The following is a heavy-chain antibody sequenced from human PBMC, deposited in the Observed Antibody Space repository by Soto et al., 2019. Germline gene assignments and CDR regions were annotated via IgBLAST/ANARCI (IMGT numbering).Heavy chain of an antibody. D-gene: IGHD6-6*01. J-gene: IGHJ4*02. CDR2: ISGLGGTT. Sequence: GGSLRLSCAASGFTFSSYGMRWVRQAPGKGLEWVSAISGLGGTTNYAESVKGRFTISRDNSKNTVYLQMNSLRADDTALYYCAKDLPAARAFDHWSQGXLVTVSS. V-gene: IGHV3-23*01. CDR1: GFTFSSYG. CDR3: AKDLPAARAFDH.